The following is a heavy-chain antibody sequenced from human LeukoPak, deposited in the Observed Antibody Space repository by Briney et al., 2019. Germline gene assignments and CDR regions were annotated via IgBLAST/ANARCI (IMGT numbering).Heavy chain of an antibody. Sequence: SQTLSFTCAISGDSVSSSSDAWNWIRQSPSRGLEWLGRTYYRSNDYAVSAKTRMTINVDTSKNLVSLQLSSVTPEDTAVYYCARGRNNAFDIWGQGTLVTVS. J-gene: IGHJ3*02. CDR1: GDSVSSSSDA. V-gene: IGHV6-1*01. CDR3: ARGRNNAFDI. D-gene: IGHD1/OR15-1a*01. CDR2: TYYRSN.